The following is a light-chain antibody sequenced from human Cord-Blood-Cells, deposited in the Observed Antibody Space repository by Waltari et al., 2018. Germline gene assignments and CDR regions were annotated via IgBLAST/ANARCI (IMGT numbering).Light chain of an antibody. Sequence: QSALTQPASVSGSPGQSITISCTGTISDVGGYNYVSWDQQHPGKAPKLMIYEVSKRPSGVSNRFSGSQSGNTASLTISGLQAEDEADYYCSSYTSSSTHVVFGGGTKLTVL. CDR3: SSYTSSSTHVV. CDR1: ISDVGGYNY. J-gene: IGLJ2*01. CDR2: EVS. V-gene: IGLV2-14*01.